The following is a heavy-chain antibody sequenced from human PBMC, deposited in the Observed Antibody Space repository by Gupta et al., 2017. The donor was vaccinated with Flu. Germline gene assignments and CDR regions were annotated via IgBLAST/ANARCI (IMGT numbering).Heavy chain of an antibody. D-gene: IGHD2-15*01. CDR1: GFTFNTYC. CDR3: ARYCSGGNCSPSQYHYAMDV. V-gene: IGHV3-48*02. J-gene: IGHJ6*02. Sequence: EVQLVESGGGLVQPGGSLRRSCGASGFTFNTYCMNWLRQVPGKRLEWVSYISSISSNIYYADSVKGRFTITRDNAKNSLYLQMNSLRDEDTAVYYCARYCSGGNCSPSQYHYAMDVWGQGTTVTVSS. CDR2: ISSISSNI.